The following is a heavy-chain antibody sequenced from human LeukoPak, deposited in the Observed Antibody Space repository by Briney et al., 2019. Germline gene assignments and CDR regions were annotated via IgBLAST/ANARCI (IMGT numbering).Heavy chain of an antibody. CDR2: IYTSGTT. D-gene: IGHD3-16*01. CDR1: GGSISSGNHY. J-gene: IGHJ4*02. V-gene: IGHV4-61*02. CDR3: ARGRLGDSFDY. Sequence: PSETLSLTCTVSGGSISSGNHYWSWIRQPAGKGLEWIGRIYTSGTTNYNPSLKSRVTISVDTSKNQFSLNLSSVTAADTAVYYCARGRLGDSFDYWGQGTLVTVSS.